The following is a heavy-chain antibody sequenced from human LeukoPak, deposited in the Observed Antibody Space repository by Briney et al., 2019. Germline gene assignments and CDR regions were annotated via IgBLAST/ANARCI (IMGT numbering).Heavy chain of an antibody. D-gene: IGHD5-12*01. CDR3: ARLSGYRYYYYGMDV. CDR2: ISSSGSTI. Sequence: PGGSLRLSCAASGFTFSSYEMSWVRQAPGKGLEWVSYISSSGSTIYYADSVKGRFTISRDNAKNSLYLQMNSLRAEDTAVYYCARLSGYRYYYYGMDVWGQGTTVTVSS. J-gene: IGHJ6*02. CDR1: GFTFSSYE. V-gene: IGHV3-48*03.